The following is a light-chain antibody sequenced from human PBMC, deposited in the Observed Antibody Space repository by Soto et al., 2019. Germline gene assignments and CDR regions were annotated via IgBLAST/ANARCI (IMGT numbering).Light chain of an antibody. Sequence: QSALTQPASVSGSPGQSITISCTGTSSDVGGYNLVSWYQQYPDKAPKLMIFDVNTRPSGVSNRFSSSKSGNTASLTISGLQAEDEADYYCSSYKSSSTLPYVFGTGTKLTVL. CDR1: SSDVGGYNL. CDR3: SSYKSSSTLPYV. J-gene: IGLJ1*01. V-gene: IGLV2-14*01. CDR2: DVN.